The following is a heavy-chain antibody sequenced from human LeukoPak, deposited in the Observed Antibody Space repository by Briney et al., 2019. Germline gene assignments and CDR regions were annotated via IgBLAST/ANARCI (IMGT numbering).Heavy chain of an antibody. CDR3: AKDRRAGSYDY. CDR1: GFTFSNYW. J-gene: IGHJ4*02. D-gene: IGHD3-10*01. Sequence: GGSLRLSCEASGFTFSNYWMHWVRQAPGKGLVWVSRINSDGSSTTYADSVKGRFTISRDNAKNTLYLQMNSLRAEDTAVYYCAKDRRAGSYDYWGQGTLVTVSS. V-gene: IGHV3-74*01. CDR2: INSDGSST.